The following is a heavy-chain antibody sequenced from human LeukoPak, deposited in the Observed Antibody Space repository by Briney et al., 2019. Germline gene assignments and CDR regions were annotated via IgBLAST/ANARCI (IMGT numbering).Heavy chain of an antibody. CDR3: ARTAKDDSSSRDY. V-gene: IGHV4-34*01. J-gene: IGHJ4*02. CDR2: INHSGST. CDR1: GGSFSGYY. Sequence: SETLSLTCAVYGGSFSGYYWSWIRQPPGKGLEWIGEINHSGSTNYNPSLKSRVTISVDTSKNQFSLKLSSVTAADTAVYYCARTAKDDSSSRDYWGQGTLVTVSS. D-gene: IGHD6-13*01.